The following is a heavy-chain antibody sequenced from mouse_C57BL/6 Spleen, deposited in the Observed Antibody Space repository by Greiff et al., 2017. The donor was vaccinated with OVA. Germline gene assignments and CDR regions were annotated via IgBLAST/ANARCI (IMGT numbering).Heavy chain of an antibody. CDR2: IWRGGST. CDR3: AKNYDYDGYYAMDY. V-gene: IGHV2-5*01. J-gene: IGHJ4*01. CDR1: GFSLTSYG. D-gene: IGHD2-4*01. Sequence: VNVVESGPGLVQPSQSLSITCTVSGFSLTSYGVHWVRQSPGKGLEWLGVIWRGGSTDYNAAFMSRLSITKDNSKSQVFFKMNSLQADDTAIYYCAKNYDYDGYYAMDYWGQGTSVTVSS.